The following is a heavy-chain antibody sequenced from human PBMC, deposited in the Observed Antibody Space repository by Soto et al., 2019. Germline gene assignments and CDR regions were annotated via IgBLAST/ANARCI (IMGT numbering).Heavy chain of an antibody. CDR2: ISYDGSNK. Sequence: QVQLVESGGGVVQPGRSLRLSCAASGFTFSSYAMHWVRQAPGKGLEWVAVISYDGSNKYYADSVKGRFTISRDNSKNTLYLQMNSLRAEDTDVYYCTRDSLPHYDYVWGSYRSTFFDYWGQGTLVTVSS. CDR3: TRDSLPHYDYVWGSYRSTFFDY. D-gene: IGHD3-16*02. J-gene: IGHJ4*02. CDR1: GFTFSSYA. V-gene: IGHV3-30-3*01.